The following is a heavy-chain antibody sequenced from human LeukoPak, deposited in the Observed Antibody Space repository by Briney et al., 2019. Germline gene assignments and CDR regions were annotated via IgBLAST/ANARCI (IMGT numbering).Heavy chain of an antibody. CDR2: IWYDGSNK. D-gene: IGHD2-15*01. J-gene: IGHJ3*02. V-gene: IGHV3-33*01. Sequence: PGGSLRLSCAASGFTFSSYGMHWVRQAPGKGLEWVAVIWYDGSNKYYADSVKGRFTISRDNSKNTLYLQMNSLRAEDTAVYYCARDGYCSGGSCYGYAFDIWGQGTMVTVSS. CDR3: ARDGYCSGGSCYGYAFDI. CDR1: GFTFSSYG.